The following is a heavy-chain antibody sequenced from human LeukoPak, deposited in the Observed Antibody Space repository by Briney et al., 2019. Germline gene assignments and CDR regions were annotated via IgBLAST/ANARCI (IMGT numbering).Heavy chain of an antibody. CDR2: INSGGSTI. CDR3: ARRHDYDDYWGYYYYGMDV. J-gene: IGHJ6*02. V-gene: IGHV3-48*03. D-gene: IGHD4-17*01. Sequence: GGSLRLSCAAIGFTFSTYDVNWVRQAPGKGLEWVSYINSGGSTISYTDSVKGRFTISRDDAKNSVFLQMNSLRAEDTAIYYCARRHDYDDYWGYYYYGMDVWGQGTTVTVS. CDR1: GFTFSTYD.